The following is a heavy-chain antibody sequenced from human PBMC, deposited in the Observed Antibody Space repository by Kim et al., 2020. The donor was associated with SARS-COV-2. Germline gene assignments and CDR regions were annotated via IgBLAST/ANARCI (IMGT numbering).Heavy chain of an antibody. CDR3: ARTTLWFGDYY. Sequence: SETLSLTCAVYGGSFSGFYWSWIRQPPGKGLEWIGEINPSGSINYNPSLKSRVTISVDTSKNQLSLKLSSVAAADTGVYYCARTTLWFGDYYWGQGALVT. J-gene: IGHJ4*02. D-gene: IGHD3-10*01. V-gene: IGHV4-34*01. CDR2: INPSGSI. CDR1: GGSFSGFY.